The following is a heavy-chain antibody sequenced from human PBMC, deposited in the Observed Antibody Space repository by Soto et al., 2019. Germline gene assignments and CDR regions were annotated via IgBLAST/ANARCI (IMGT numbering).Heavy chain of an antibody. V-gene: IGHV1-18*01. J-gene: IGHJ4*02. D-gene: IGHD1-7*01. CDR3: ARCGNWNYASDS. CDR1: GYTFTSSG. CDR2: ISANNGNT. Sequence: QVQLVQSGPEVNKPGAPVKVSCTTSGYTFTSSGIIWVRQAPGQGLEWMGWISANNGNTNYAQIVQGRATMTTDTATSTAYMELRSLRTVDTAVYFCARCGNWNYASDSWGQGTLVTVAS.